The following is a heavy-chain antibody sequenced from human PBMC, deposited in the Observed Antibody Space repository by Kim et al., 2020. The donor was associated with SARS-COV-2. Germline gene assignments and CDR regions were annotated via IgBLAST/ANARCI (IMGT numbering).Heavy chain of an antibody. V-gene: IGHV1-18*01. CDR2: ISAYNGNT. Sequence: ASVKVSCKASGYTFTSYGISWVRQAPGQGLEWMGWISAYNGNTNYAQKLQGRVTMTTDTSTSTAYMELRSLRSDDTAVYYCARSHEDIVVVVAATKGELNWFDPWGQGTLVTVSS. CDR3: ARSHEDIVVVVAATKGELNWFDP. D-gene: IGHD2-15*01. J-gene: IGHJ5*02. CDR1: GYTFTSYG.